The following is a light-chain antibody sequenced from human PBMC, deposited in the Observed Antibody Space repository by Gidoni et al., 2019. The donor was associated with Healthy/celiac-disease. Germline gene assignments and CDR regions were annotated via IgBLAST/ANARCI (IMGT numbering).Light chain of an antibody. CDR2: WAA. CDR3: QQYYSTLIT. Sequence: DIVITQFPDSLAVSLGERANINCKSSQSVLYSSNNKNYLAWYQQKPGQPPKLLIYWAATRESGVPDRCSGSGSGTDFTLTISSLQAEDVAVYYCQQYYSTLITFGQGTRLEIK. J-gene: IGKJ5*01. CDR1: QSVLYSSNNKNY. V-gene: IGKV4-1*01.